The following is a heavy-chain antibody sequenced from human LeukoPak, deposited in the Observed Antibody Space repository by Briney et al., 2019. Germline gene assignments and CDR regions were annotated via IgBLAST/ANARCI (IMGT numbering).Heavy chain of an antibody. J-gene: IGHJ6*02. CDR3: ARGAPPTPQFWSGYYRLYYYGMDV. CDR1: GGTFSSYA. CDR2: IIPIFGTA. V-gene: IGHV1-69*13. D-gene: IGHD3-3*01. Sequence: GASVKVSCKASGGTFSSYAISWVRQAPGQGLEWMGGIIPIFGTANYAQKFQGRVTITADESTSTAYMELSSLRSEDTAVYYCARGAPPTPQFWSGYYRLYYYGMDVWGQGTTVIVSS.